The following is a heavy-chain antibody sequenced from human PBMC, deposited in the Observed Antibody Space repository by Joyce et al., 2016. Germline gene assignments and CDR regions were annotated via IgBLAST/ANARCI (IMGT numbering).Heavy chain of an antibody. V-gene: IGHV1-18*04. CDR1: GYTFNKFD. J-gene: IGHJ4*02. CDR2: ISAYNGKT. CDR3: ARDVPPFDY. Sequence: QVQLVQSGPEVKKPGASVKVSCKASGYTFNKFDISWVRKAPGQGLEWMGWISAYNGKTYYPQKFQDRVTMATDTSTNTAYMELRSLRSDDTAVYYCARDVPPFDYWGQGTLVTVSS. D-gene: IGHD3-10*02.